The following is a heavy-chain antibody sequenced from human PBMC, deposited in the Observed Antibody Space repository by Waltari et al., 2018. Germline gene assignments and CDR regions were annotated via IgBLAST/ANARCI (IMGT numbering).Heavy chain of an antibody. CDR1: GFTFTDYW. CDR2: RNKDGTDK. CDR3: RVYSHGPFDV. J-gene: IGHJ3*01. D-gene: IGHD5-18*01. Sequence: EVQLVDSGGGLVQPGESLRLSCATSGFTFTDYWMSWLRQAPGQGPEWVGTRNKDGTDKYDVDSVEGRFTISRDNAKNSLYLQMNSLRAEDTALYYCRVYSHGPFDVWGQGTMVTVSS. V-gene: IGHV3-7*01.